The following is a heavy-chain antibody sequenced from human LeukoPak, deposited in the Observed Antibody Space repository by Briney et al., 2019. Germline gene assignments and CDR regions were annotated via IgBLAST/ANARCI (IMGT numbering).Heavy chain of an antibody. CDR1: GFTFSSYA. CDR2: ISGSGGST. D-gene: IGHD2-2*01. CDR3: AKVKRAFVVVPAASYYFDY. J-gene: IGHJ4*02. V-gene: IGHV3-23*01. Sequence: GGSLRLSCAASGFTFSSYAMSWVRQAPGKGLEWVSAISGSGGSTYYADSVKVRFTISRDNSKNTLYLQMNSLRAEDTAVYYCAKVKRAFVVVPAASYYFDYWGQGTQVTVSS.